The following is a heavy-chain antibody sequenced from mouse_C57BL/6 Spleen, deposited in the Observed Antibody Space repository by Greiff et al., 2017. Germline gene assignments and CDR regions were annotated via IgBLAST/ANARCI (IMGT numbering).Heavy chain of an antibody. CDR3: ARGDTTVVAPYYAMNY. CDR1: GYTFTSYW. V-gene: IGHV1-69*01. Sequence: QVQLQQPGAELVMPGASVKLSCKASGYTFTSYWMHWVKQRPGQGLEWIGEIDPSDSYTNYNQKFKGKSTLTVDKSSSTAYMQISSLTSEDSAVYYCARGDTTVVAPYYAMNYWGQGTSVTVSS. J-gene: IGHJ4*01. CDR2: IDPSDSYT. D-gene: IGHD1-1*01.